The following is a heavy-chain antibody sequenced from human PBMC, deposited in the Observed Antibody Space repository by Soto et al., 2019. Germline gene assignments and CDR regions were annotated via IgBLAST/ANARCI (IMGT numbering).Heavy chain of an antibody. D-gene: IGHD3-16*02. CDR3: AKGPPRTLRLGELSLYYFDY. CDR2: ISYDGSNK. CDR1: GFTFSSYG. V-gene: IGHV3-30*18. Sequence: GGSLRLSCAASGFTFSSYGMHWVRQAPGKGLEWVAVISYDGSNKYYADSVKGRFTIPRDNSKNTLYLQMNSLRAEDTAVYYCAKGPPRTLRLGELSLYYFDYWGQGTLVTVSS. J-gene: IGHJ4*02.